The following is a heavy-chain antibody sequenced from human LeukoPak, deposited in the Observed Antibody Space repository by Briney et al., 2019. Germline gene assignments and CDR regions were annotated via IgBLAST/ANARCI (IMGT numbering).Heavy chain of an antibody. D-gene: IGHD1-26*01. CDR2: XNPNSGGK. CDR1: XYXXXXXX. Sequence: ASVKVSCKASXYXXXXXXXXXVXXXPGXXXXXMXXXNPNSGGKNSAXXFQGRVTMTRDTSISTANMELSRLTSDDTAVYXCARHPYSGSYHFDYWGQGTLVTVSS. J-gene: IGHJ4*02. CDR3: ARHPYSGSYHFDY. V-gene: IGHV1-2*02.